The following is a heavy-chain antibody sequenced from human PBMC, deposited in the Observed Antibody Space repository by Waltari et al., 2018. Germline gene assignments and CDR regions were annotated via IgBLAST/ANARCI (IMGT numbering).Heavy chain of an antibody. CDR3: ARPDYDFWSGYHFYYYYGMDV. D-gene: IGHD3-3*01. J-gene: IGHJ6*02. Sequence: QVQLVQSGAEVKKPGSSVKVSCKASGGTFSSYAISWVRQDPGQGLEGMGGILPIFVTGNYAQKFQGRVTITADESTSTAYMELSSLRSEDTAVYYCARPDYDFWSGYHFYYYYGMDVWGQGTTVTVSS. CDR1: GGTFSSYA. CDR2: ILPIFVTG. V-gene: IGHV1-69*01.